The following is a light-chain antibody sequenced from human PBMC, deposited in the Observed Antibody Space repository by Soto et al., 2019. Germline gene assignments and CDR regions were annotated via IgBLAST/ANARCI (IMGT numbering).Light chain of an antibody. CDR1: QSVSSY. J-gene: IGKJ5*01. CDR3: QQRSNWPIT. Sequence: EIVLTQSPATLSLSPGERATLSCRASQSVSSYLGWYQQKPAQAPRLLIYDASNRATGIPARFSGSGSGTDFTLTISSLEPEDFAVYYGQQRSNWPITFGQGTRLEIK. CDR2: DAS. V-gene: IGKV3-11*01.